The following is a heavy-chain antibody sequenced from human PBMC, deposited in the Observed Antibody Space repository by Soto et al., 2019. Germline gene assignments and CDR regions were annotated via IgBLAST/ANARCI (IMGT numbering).Heavy chain of an antibody. Sequence: EVQLVESGGSLVQPGGSLRLSCAASGFSVSSKYMSWVRQAPDKGLEWVSVLYTGGTIFYTDSVRGRFTISRNSSNNTLYLQMNSLRAEDTAVYYCARGCGGGSCYSDWDYWGQGTLVTVST. V-gene: IGHV3-53*01. CDR2: LYTGGTI. CDR1: GFSVSSKY. CDR3: ARGCGGGSCYSDWDY. J-gene: IGHJ4*02. D-gene: IGHD2-15*01.